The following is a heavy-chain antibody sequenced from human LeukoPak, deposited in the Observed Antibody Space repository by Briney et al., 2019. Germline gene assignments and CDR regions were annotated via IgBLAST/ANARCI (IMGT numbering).Heavy chain of an antibody. D-gene: IGHD1-26*01. CDR1: GFTVSSNY. J-gene: IGHJ4*02. CDR2: IYSGGST. V-gene: IGHV3-66*02. CDR3: ARGIASRVGQFDY. Sequence: GGSLRLSCAASGFTVSSNYMSWVRQAPGKGLEWVSVIYSGGSTHYADSVKGRFTISRDNSKNTLYLQMNSLRAEDTAVYYCARGIASRVGQFDYWGQGTLVTVSS.